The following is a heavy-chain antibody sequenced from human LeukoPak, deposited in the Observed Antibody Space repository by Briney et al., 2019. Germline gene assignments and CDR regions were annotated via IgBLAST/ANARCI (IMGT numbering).Heavy chain of an antibody. CDR1: GYTFTSYW. J-gene: IGHJ5*02. Sequence: GESLKISCKGSGYTFTSYWIGWVRQMPGIGLEWMGIIYPGDSDIRYSPSFQGQVTISADKSISTAYLQWSSLKASDTAMYYCARQGGVVAARFDPWGQGTLVTVSS. CDR2: IYPGDSDI. V-gene: IGHV5-51*01. CDR3: ARQGGVVAARFDP. D-gene: IGHD6-13*01.